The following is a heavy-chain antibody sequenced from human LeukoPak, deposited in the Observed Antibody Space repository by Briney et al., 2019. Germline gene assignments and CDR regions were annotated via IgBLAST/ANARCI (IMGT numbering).Heavy chain of an antibody. Sequence: SETLSLTCAVYGGSFSGYYWSWIRQPPGEGLEWIGEINHSGSTNYNPSLKSRVTISVDTSKNQFSLKLSSVTAADTAVYYCARTFGSGSYYNGDYWGQGTLVTVSS. D-gene: IGHD3-10*01. CDR3: ARTFGSGSYYNGDY. CDR1: GGSFSGYY. V-gene: IGHV4-34*01. CDR2: INHSGST. J-gene: IGHJ4*02.